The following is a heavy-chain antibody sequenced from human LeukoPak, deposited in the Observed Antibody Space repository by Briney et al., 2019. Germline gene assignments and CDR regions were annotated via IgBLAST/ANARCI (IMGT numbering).Heavy chain of an antibody. CDR2: IYTSGST. V-gene: IGHV4-4*09. Sequence: SETLSLTCTVSGGSISSYYWSWIRQPPGEGLEWIGYIYTSGSTNYNPSLKSRVTISLDTSKNQFSLKLSSVTAADTAVYYCARHLGRFDPWGQGTLVTVSS. J-gene: IGHJ5*02. CDR1: GGSISSYY. CDR3: ARHLGRFDP.